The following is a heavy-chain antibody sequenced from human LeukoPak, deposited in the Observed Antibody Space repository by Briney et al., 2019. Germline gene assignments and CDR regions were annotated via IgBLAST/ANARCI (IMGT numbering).Heavy chain of an antibody. CDR1: GGSISSSN. Sequence: GTLSLTCAVSGGSISSSNWWSWARQAPGKGLEWVSGISGGGVTTYYADSVKGRFTISRDNSKNTLYLQMNSLRADDTAIYYCARNQQLGGHSYYYYGMDVWGQGTTVTDSS. CDR2: ISGGGVTT. J-gene: IGHJ6*02. V-gene: IGHV3-23*01. CDR3: ARNQQLGGHSYYYYGMDV. D-gene: IGHD3-16*01.